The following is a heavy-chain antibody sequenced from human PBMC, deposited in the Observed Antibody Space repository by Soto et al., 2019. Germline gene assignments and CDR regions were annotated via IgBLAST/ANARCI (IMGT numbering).Heavy chain of an antibody. Sequence: SETLSLTCTVSGGSISNYYWSWIRQPPGRGLEWIGHIFYSGSTNYNPALKSRVTISVDTSKNQFSLQLNSVTPEDTAVYYCARDWRGFYFDSWGQGTLVTVSS. J-gene: IGHJ4*02. CDR1: GGSISNYY. CDR2: IFYSGST. D-gene: IGHD3-10*01. V-gene: IGHV4-59*12. CDR3: ARDWRGFYFDS.